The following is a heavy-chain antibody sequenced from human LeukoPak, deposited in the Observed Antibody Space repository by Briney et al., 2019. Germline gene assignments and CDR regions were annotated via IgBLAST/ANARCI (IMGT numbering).Heavy chain of an antibody. CDR1: GYTFTSYD. Sequence: ASVTVSCKASGYTFTSYDINWVRQAPGQGLEWMGWMNPNSGNTGYAQKFQGRVTMTRNTSISTAYTELSSLRSEDTAVYYCAVYCSSTSCYIPTGDYWGQGTLVTVSS. CDR2: MNPNSGNT. J-gene: IGHJ4*02. CDR3: AVYCSSTSCYIPTGDY. V-gene: IGHV1-8*01. D-gene: IGHD2-2*02.